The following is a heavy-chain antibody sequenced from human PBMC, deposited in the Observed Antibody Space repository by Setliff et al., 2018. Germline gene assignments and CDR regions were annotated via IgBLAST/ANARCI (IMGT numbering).Heavy chain of an antibody. J-gene: IGHJ4*02. CDR1: ALTFSRYS. CDR2: ISSSSSTI. D-gene: IGHD5-12*01. Sequence: PGGSLRLSCAASALTFSRYSMNWVRQAPGKGLEWVSYISSSSSTIYYADSVKGRFTISRDNAKNSLYLQMNSLRAEDTAVYYCARVYSGYDPNHYFDYWGQGTLVTVPQ. V-gene: IGHV3-48*01. CDR3: ARVYSGYDPNHYFDY.